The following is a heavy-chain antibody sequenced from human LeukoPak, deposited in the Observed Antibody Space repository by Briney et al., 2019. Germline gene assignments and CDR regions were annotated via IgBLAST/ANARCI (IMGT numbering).Heavy chain of an antibody. CDR3: ARGQGGANGDGYFDY. CDR1: GYTFTSYY. D-gene: IGHD2-21*02. Sequence: ASVKVSCKASGYTFTSYYMHWVRQAPGQGLEWMGIINPSGGSTSYAQKFQGRVTMTRDTSTSTVYMGLSSLRSEDTAVYYCARGQGGANGDGYFDYWGQGTLVTVSS. CDR2: INPSGGST. J-gene: IGHJ4*02. V-gene: IGHV1-46*01.